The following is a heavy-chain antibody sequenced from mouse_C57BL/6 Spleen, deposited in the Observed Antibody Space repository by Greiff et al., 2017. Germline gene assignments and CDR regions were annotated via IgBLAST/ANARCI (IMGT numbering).Heavy chain of an antibody. CDR3: ARWGDLGFAY. Sequence: QVQLQQPGAELVRPGSSVKLSCKASGYTFTSYWMDWVKQRPGQGLEWIGNIYPSDSETHYNQKFKDKATLTVDKSSSTAYMQLSSLTSEDSAVYYCARWGDLGFAYWGQGTLVTVSA. J-gene: IGHJ3*01. CDR1: GYTFTSYW. CDR2: IYPSDSET. V-gene: IGHV1-61*01.